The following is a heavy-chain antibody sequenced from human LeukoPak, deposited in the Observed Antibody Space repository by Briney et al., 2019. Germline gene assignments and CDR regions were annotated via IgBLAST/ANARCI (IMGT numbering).Heavy chain of an antibody. CDR2: INHSGST. D-gene: IGHD3-3*01. J-gene: IGHJ6*02. V-gene: IGHV4-34*01. CDR1: GGSFSGYY. Sequence: SETLSLSCTVYGGSFSGYYWSWIRQPPGKGLEWIGEINHSGSTNYNPSLKSRVTISVDTSKNQFSLKLSSVTAADTAVYYCARGASYYDFWSGFVKGMDVWGQGTTVTVSS. CDR3: ARGASYYDFWSGFVKGMDV.